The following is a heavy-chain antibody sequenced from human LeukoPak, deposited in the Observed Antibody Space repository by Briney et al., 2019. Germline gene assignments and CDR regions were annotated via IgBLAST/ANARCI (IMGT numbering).Heavy chain of an antibody. CDR3: AKSPTVDAAFDI. D-gene: IGHD4-23*01. CDR1: GFTFSSYA. Sequence: RGSLRLSCAASGFTFSSYAMNWVRQAPGKGLEWVSGLGETGSSTFYADSVKGRFTISRDSSKNTVFLHMNSLRAEDTALYYCAKSPTVDAAFDIWGDGTMDTLSS. J-gene: IGHJ3*02. CDR2: LGETGSST. V-gene: IGHV3-23*01.